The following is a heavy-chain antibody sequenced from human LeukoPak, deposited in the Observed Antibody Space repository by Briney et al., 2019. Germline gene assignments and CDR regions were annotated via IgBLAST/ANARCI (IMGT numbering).Heavy chain of an antibody. CDR2: IYPGDSDT. Sequence: GESLKSSCKGSGYTFTNYWIGWVRQMPGKGLEWMGIIYPGDSDTRYSPSFQGQVTISADKSISTAYLQWSSLKASDTAIYYCARRNGDYAVDYWGQGTLVTVSS. CDR1: GYTFTNYW. J-gene: IGHJ4*02. CDR3: ARRNGDYAVDY. D-gene: IGHD4-17*01. V-gene: IGHV5-51*01.